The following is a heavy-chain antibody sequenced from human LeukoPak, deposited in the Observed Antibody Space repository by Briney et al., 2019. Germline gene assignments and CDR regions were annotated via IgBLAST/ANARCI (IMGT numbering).Heavy chain of an antibody. V-gene: IGHV4-30-4*08. J-gene: IGHJ4*02. CDR2: IYYSGST. CDR3: ARYCSSTSCYIEGFDY. D-gene: IGHD2-2*02. Sequence: SETLSLTCIVSGDSISGTSYYWSWIRQPPGKGLEWIGYIYYSGSTYYNPSLKRRVTISVDTSKNQFSLKLSSVTAADTAVYYCARYCSSTSCYIEGFDYWGQGTLVTVSS. CDR1: GDSISGTSYY.